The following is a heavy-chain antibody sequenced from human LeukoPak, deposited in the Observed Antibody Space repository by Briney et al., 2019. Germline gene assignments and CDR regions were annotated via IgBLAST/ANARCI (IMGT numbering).Heavy chain of an antibody. J-gene: IGHJ4*02. Sequence: ASVKVSCKASGYTFTDYYMHWVRQAPGQGLDWMGWLNPNSGDTNYAQKFQGRVSMTRDSSISTAYMDLSDLRSDDTAVYSCARGRNIEMTTMSGGSDYWGQGTLVTVSS. D-gene: IGHD5-24*01. V-gene: IGHV1-2*02. CDR3: ARGRNIEMTTMSGGSDY. CDR1: GYTFTDYY. CDR2: LNPNSGDT.